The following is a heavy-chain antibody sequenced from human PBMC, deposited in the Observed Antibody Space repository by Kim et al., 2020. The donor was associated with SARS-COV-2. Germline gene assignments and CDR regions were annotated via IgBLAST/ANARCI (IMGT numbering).Heavy chain of an antibody. J-gene: IGHJ5*02. CDR3: ARDISSSGYVWFDP. D-gene: IGHD3-22*01. CDR1: GFTFSSYE. CDR2: ISSSGSTI. Sequence: GGSLRLSCAASGFTFSSYEMNWVRQAPGKGLEWVSYISSSGSTIYYADSVKGRFTISRDNAKNSLYLQMNSLRAEDTAVYYCARDISSSGYVWFDPWGQGTLVTVSP. V-gene: IGHV3-48*03.